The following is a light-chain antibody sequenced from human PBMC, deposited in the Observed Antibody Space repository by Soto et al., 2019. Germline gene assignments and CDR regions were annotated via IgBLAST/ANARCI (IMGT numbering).Light chain of an antibody. V-gene: IGKV1-9*01. Sequence: DIQLTQSPPCLSPSIGESVTSTCRASQVISTSLAWYQVKPGKAPKLLIYAASTLESGVPSRFSATVSGTEFSLTITSLQPEDFATYYCQQLFDSPITCGQGTRRAIK. CDR1: QVISTS. J-gene: IGKJ5*01. CDR3: QQLFDSPIT. CDR2: AAS.